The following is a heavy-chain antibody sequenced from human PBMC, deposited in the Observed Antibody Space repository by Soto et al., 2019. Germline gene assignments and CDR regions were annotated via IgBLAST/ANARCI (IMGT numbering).Heavy chain of an antibody. V-gene: IGHV1-3*01. Sequence: ASVKVSCKASGYTFTSYAMHWVRQAPGQRLEWMGWINAGNGNTKYSQKFQGRVTITRDTSASTAYMELSSLRSEDTAVYYCARKRYSSLSGGWFDSWGQGTLVTVSS. CDR1: GYTFTSYA. D-gene: IGHD6-6*01. CDR2: INAGNGNT. J-gene: IGHJ5*01. CDR3: ARKRYSSLSGGWFDS.